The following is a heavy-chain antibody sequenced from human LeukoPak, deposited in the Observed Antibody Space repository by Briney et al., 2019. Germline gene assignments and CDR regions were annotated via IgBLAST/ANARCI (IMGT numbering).Heavy chain of an antibody. CDR2: INHSGST. V-gene: IGHV4-34*01. J-gene: IGHJ4*02. Sequence: SETLSLNCAVYGGSFSGYYWSWIPQPPGKGREWIGEINHSGSTNYNPSLKSRVTISVDTSKNQFSLKLSSVTAADTAVYYCARAKSGYYTSRYFDYWGQGTLVTVSS. CDR3: ARAKSGYYTSRYFDY. D-gene: IGHD3-3*01. CDR1: GGSFSGYY.